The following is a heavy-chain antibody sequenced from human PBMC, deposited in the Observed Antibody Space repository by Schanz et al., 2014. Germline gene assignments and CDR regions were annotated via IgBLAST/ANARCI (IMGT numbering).Heavy chain of an antibody. CDR2: IYYSGST. Sequence: QVHLQESGPGLVKPSETLSVTCTVSGASIRTYYWSWIRQPPGKGLEWIGYIYYSGSTTYNPSLKSRVTISVDTSKKQFSLNLSSVTAADTAVYYCARGRVVPAAPEFDYWGQGILVTVSS. V-gene: IGHV4-59*01. D-gene: IGHD2-2*01. J-gene: IGHJ4*02. CDR1: GASIRTYY. CDR3: ARGRVVPAAPEFDY.